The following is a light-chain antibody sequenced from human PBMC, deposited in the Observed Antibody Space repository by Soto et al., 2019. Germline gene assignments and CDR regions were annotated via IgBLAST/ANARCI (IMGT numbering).Light chain of an antibody. CDR2: GNI. V-gene: IGLV1-40*01. CDR3: QSYDSTLSARYV. J-gene: IGLJ1*01. Sequence: QSVLTQPPSVSGAPGQRVTISCTGSRSNSVAGSVVHWFQQRPGTAPKLLIFGNINRPSGVPERFSGSKSGTSASLAITGLQAEDEGDYYCQSYDSTLSARYVFGTGTKLTVL. CDR1: RSNSVAGSV.